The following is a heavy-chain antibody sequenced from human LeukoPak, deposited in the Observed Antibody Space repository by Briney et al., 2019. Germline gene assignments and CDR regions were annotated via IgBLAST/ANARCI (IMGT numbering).Heavy chain of an antibody. Sequence: PSETLSLTCAVSGYSISSSNWWGWIRQPPGKGLEWIGYIYYSGSTYYNPSLKSRVTMSVDTSKNQFSLKLSSVTAADTAVYYCARGLRIAARPAALGYWGQGTLVTVSS. V-gene: IGHV4-28*03. CDR2: IYYSGST. D-gene: IGHD6-6*01. CDR1: GYSISSSNW. CDR3: ARGLRIAARPAALGY. J-gene: IGHJ4*02.